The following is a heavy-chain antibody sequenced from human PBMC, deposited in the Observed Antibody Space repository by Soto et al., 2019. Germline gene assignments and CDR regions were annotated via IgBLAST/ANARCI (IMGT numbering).Heavy chain of an antibody. CDR3: ARGVRAHYGFDV. Sequence: EVQVVESGGGLAQPGGSLRLSCAASEFTFTDYWMPWVRQAPGKGLVWVSRIRGDGNSINYADFVRGRFTISRDNAKNTLYLQMSSLRVEDTAVYYCARGVRAHYGFDVWGQGTMVTVSS. J-gene: IGHJ3*01. CDR2: IRGDGNSI. V-gene: IGHV3-74*01. CDR1: EFTFTDYW.